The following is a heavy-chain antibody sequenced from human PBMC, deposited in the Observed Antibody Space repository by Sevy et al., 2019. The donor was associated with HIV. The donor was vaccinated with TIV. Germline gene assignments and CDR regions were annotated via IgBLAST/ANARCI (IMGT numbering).Heavy chain of an antibody. CDR3: AVGVIAAARGYFDY. Sequence: GGSLRLSCAASGFTFSSYAMSWVRQAPGKGLEWVSAISGNGGSTYSADSVKGRFTISRDNSKNTLYLQMNSLRADDTAVYYCAVGVIAAARGYFDYWGQGTLVTVSS. D-gene: IGHD6-13*01. CDR2: ISGNGGST. J-gene: IGHJ4*02. CDR1: GFTFSSYA. V-gene: IGHV3-23*01.